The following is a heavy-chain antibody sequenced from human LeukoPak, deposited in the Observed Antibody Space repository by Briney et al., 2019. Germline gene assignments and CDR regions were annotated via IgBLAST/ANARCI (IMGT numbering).Heavy chain of an antibody. CDR2: IYYSGST. CDR1: GGSISSSSYY. CDR3: ARLIRAARRKGFDY. V-gene: IGHV4-39*01. Sequence: PSETLSLTCTVSGGSISSSSYYWGWIRQPPGKGLEWIGSIYYSGSTYYNPSLKSRVTISVDTSKNQFSLKLSSVTAADTAVYYCARLIRAARRKGFDYWGQGTLVTVSS. D-gene: IGHD6-6*01. J-gene: IGHJ4*02.